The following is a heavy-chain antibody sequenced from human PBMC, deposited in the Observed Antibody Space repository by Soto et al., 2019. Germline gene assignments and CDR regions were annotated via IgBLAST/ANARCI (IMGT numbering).Heavy chain of an antibody. CDR1: GGTFSSYA. CDR2: IIPIFGTA. CDR3: ARDVHERSGYYFSDAFYI. V-gene: IGHV1-69*06. Sequence: QVQLVQSGAEVKKPGSSVKVSCKASGGTFSSYAISWVRQAXGQGLEXXGGIIPIFGTANYAQKFQGRVTITADKPTSTAYMELSSLRTEDTAVYYCARDVHERSGYYFSDAFYIWGQGTMVTVSS. J-gene: IGHJ3*02. D-gene: IGHD3-22*01.